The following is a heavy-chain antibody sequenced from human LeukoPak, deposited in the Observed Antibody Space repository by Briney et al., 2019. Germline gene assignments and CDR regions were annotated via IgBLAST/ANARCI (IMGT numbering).Heavy chain of an antibody. Sequence: PSETLSLTCAVYGGSFSGYYWSWIRQPPGKGLEWIGEINHSGSTNYNPSLKSRVTISVDTSKNQFSLKLSSVTAADTAVYYCARTDGSGPGDYYYYGMDVWGQGTTVTVSS. V-gene: IGHV4-34*01. D-gene: IGHD3-22*01. J-gene: IGHJ6*02. CDR3: ARTDGSGPGDYYYYGMDV. CDR1: GGSFSGYY. CDR2: INHSGST.